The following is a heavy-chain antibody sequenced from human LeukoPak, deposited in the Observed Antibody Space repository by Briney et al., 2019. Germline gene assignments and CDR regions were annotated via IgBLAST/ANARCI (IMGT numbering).Heavy chain of an antibody. V-gene: IGHV3-23*01. CDR2: IGSGADNT. CDR3: AKDKQISSGHEIFEF. J-gene: IGHJ4*02. Sequence: GGSLRLSCAASGFIFKNYAMNWVRQAPGKGLEWVSAIGSGADNTYYADSVKGRFTISRDMSKNTLYLQMNSLRAEDTAVYFCAKDKQISSGHEIFEFWGQGTLVAVSS. D-gene: IGHD6-6*01. CDR1: GFIFKNYA.